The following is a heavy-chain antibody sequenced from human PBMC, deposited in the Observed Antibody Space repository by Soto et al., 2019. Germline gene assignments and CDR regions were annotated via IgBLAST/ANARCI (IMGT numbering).Heavy chain of an antibody. CDR2: VAGRGGST. Sequence: QPGGSLRLSCSASGFPFSSFAMTWVRQAPGKGLEWASSVAGRGGSTYYADSVKGRFTMSRDNSKSTVYLQMNSLRADDTAVYYCAKQGAYDFWTSSNNWFDPWGQGTLVTVSS. J-gene: IGHJ5*02. V-gene: IGHV3-23*01. D-gene: IGHD3-3*01. CDR3: AKQGAYDFWTSSNNWFDP. CDR1: GFPFSSFA.